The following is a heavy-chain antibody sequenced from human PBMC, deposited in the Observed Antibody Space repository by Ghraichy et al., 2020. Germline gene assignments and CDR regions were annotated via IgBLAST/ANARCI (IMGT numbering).Heavy chain of an antibody. J-gene: IGHJ4*02. Sequence: LSLTCATSGFTFSDVFIDWVRQAPGKGLEWIGRSKNRPHSFATEYAASLIGRFTISRDESKNSVFLHMSSLKTEDTAVYYCAAIRDFYGDWGQGTMVTVSS. CDR2: SKNRPHSFAT. V-gene: IGHV3-72*01. D-gene: IGHD2-21*02. CDR1: GFTFSDVF. CDR3: AAIRDFYGD.